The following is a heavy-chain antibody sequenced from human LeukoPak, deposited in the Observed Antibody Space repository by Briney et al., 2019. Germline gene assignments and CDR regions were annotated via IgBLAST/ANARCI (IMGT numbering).Heavy chain of an antibody. CDR2: ISGSGGST. J-gene: IGHJ4*02. CDR1: GFTFSSYA. CDR3: AKGTVWFGESLYPDY. Sequence: GGSLRLSCAASGFTFSSYAMSWVRQAPGKGLEWVSAISGSGGSTYYADSVEGRFTISRDNSKNTLYLQMNSLGAEDTAVYYCAKGTVWFGESLYPDYWGQGTLVTVSS. D-gene: IGHD3-10*01. V-gene: IGHV3-23*01.